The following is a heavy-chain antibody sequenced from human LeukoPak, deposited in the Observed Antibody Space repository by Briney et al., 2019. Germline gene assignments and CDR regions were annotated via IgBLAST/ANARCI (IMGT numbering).Heavy chain of an antibody. D-gene: IGHD5-18*01. Sequence: GGSLRLSCAASGFTFSSYAMSWVRQAPGKGLEWVSGISGSGSSTYYADSVKGRFTISRDNSKNTLYLQMNSLRAEDTAVYYCAKDQGYSYGDGAFDIWGQGTMVTVSS. CDR2: ISGSGSST. V-gene: IGHV3-23*01. CDR1: GFTFSSYA. CDR3: AKDQGYSYGDGAFDI. J-gene: IGHJ3*02.